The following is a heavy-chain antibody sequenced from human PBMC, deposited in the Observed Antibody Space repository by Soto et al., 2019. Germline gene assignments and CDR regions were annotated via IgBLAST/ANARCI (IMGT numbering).Heavy chain of an antibody. D-gene: IGHD5-12*01. CDR3: ARGGRDGYDLDY. CDR2: ISSSSSYI. V-gene: IGHV3-21*01. J-gene: IGHJ4*02. CDR1: GFTFSSYS. Sequence: EVQLVESGGGLVKPGGSLRLSCAASGFTFSSYSMNWVRQAPGKGLEWVSSISSSSSYIYYADSVKVRFTISRDNAKNLLYLQINSLRAEDTAVYYCARGGRDGYDLDYWGQGTLVTVAS.